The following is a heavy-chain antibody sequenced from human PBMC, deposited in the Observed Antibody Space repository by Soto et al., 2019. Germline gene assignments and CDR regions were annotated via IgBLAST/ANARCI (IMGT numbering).Heavy chain of an antibody. J-gene: IGHJ6*03. CDR1: GGSFSGYQ. V-gene: IGHV4-34*01. CDR3: ARGLILWFGELSRRGGYYSYMDV. D-gene: IGHD3-10*01. CDR2: INDGGEI. Sequence: QVQLQQWGAGLLKPSETLSLTCAVYGGSFSGYQWSWIRQTPGKGLEWIGGINDGGEINYNPSLKSRVTILVDSPKKQISLRLSSVTAADTAVYYCARGLILWFGELSRRGGYYSYMDVWGKGTPVTVSS.